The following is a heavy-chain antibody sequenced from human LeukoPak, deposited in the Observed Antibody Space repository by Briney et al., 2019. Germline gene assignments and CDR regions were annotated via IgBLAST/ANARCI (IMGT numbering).Heavy chain of an antibody. V-gene: IGHV3-23*01. CDR1: GFTFSSHA. D-gene: IGHD6-13*01. Sequence: GGSLRLSCAASGFTFSSHAMNWVRQAPGKWLEWVSTVSTSGATTYYADSVRGRFTISRDNFKNTVYLQMNSLRAEDTAVYYCAKDAGEGSGWYYFDYWGQGTLVTVSS. CDR2: VSTSGATT. J-gene: IGHJ4*02. CDR3: AKDAGEGSGWYYFDY.